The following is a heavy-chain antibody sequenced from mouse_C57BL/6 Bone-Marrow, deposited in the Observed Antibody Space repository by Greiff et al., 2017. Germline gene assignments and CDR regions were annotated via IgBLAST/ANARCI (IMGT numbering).Heavy chain of an antibody. D-gene: IGHD2-3*01. V-gene: IGHV14-4*01. CDR2: IDPEIGDT. CDR3: SSFDGNYFDF. CDR1: GFNIKDDY. Sequence: EVQGVESGAELVRPGASVKLSCIASGFNIKDDYIHWVKQRPEQGLEWIGWIDPEIGDTEYASKFQGKATITSDTSSNTAYLQLSSLTSEDTAVYYCSSFDGNYFDFWGQGTPLTVAS. J-gene: IGHJ2*01.